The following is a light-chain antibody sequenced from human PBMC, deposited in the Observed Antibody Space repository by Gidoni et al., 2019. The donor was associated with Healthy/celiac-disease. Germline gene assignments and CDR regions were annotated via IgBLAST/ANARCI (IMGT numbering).Light chain of an antibody. CDR3: QQANTFPRT. J-gene: IGKJ4*01. CDR2: AAS. CDR1: QDIGTW. V-gene: IGKV1D-12*01. Sequence: DIRMTQSPSSVSASVGDRVTISCRASQDIGTWVAWYQQTPGKAPKLLVYAASNLDTGVPSRFSGGGSGTDFTLTINSLQPEDFATYYCQQANTFPRTFGGGTRVEIK.